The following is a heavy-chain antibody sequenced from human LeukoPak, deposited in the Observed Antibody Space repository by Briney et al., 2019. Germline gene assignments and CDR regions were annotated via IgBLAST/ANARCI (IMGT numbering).Heavy chain of an antibody. CDR1: DGSISSSSYY. D-gene: IGHD7-27*01. J-gene: IGHJ4*02. V-gene: IGHV4-39*01. CDR3: ARQGETGDDF. CDR2: IYYSANT. Sequence: SETLSLTCTVSDGSISSSSYYWDWIRQPPGKGLEWIGSIYYSANTYYSPSLKSRVTISVDTSKNQFSLKLRSVTAADTAVYYCARQGETGDDFWGQGILVTVSS.